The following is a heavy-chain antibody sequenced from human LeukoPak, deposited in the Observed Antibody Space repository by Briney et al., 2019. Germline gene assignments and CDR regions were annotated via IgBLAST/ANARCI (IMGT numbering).Heavy chain of an antibody. J-gene: IGHJ4*02. Sequence: SVKVSCKASGGTFSSYAISWVRQALGQGLEWMGGIIPIFGTANYAQKFQDRVTITADESTSTAYMELSSLRSEDTAVYYCARDHYYYDSSGYYDYWGQGTLVTVSS. V-gene: IGHV1-69*13. CDR1: GGTFSSYA. D-gene: IGHD3-22*01. CDR3: ARDHYYYDSSGYYDY. CDR2: IIPIFGTA.